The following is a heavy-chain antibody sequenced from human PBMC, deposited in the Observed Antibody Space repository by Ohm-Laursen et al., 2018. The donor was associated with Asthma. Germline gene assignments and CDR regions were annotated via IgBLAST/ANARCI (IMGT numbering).Heavy chain of an antibody. CDR2: IIPIFGTA. J-gene: IGHJ4*02. CDR1: GGTFSSYA. D-gene: IGHD6-19*01. V-gene: IGHV1-69*01. Sequence: SSVKVSCKASGGTFSSYAISWVRQAPGQGLEWMGGIIPIFGTANYAQKFQGRVTITADESTSTAYMELSSLRSEDTAVYYCARGSGSSGWTRGYYFDYWGQGTLVTVSS. CDR3: ARGSGSSGWTRGYYFDY.